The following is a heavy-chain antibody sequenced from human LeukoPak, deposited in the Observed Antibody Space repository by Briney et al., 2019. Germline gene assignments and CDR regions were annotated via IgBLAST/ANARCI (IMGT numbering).Heavy chain of an antibody. CDR1: GDSISNNY. CDR2: VCSDGVT. V-gene: IGHV4-4*07. J-gene: IGHJ5*02. CDR3: ARISSGSSWYWFDP. Sequence: PSETLSLTCTVSGDSISNNYWSWIRQPAGQGLEWIGRVCSDGVTRYNPSLKSRVTISVDMSNNRFSLTLNSATAADTAVYYCARISSGSSWYWFDPWGQGTLVTVSS. D-gene: IGHD6-13*01.